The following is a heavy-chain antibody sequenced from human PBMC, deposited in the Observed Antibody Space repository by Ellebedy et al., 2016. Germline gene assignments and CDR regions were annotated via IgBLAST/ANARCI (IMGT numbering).Heavy chain of an antibody. J-gene: IGHJ4*02. D-gene: IGHD6-19*01. Sequence: GESLKISCKGSGYSFTSYWIGWVRQMPGKGLEWMGIIYPGDSDTKYSPSFQDQVTISADKSISTAYLQWSSLKASDTAMYYCARLGPSSGWYFDYWGQGTLVTVSS. CDR2: IYPGDSDT. V-gene: IGHV5-51*01. CDR3: ARLGPSSGWYFDY. CDR1: GYSFTSYW.